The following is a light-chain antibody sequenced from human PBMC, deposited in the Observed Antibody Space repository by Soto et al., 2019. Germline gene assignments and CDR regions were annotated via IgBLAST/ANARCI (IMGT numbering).Light chain of an antibody. V-gene: IGLV1-44*01. Sequence: QSVLSQPPSASFTPGQRVTISCSGSSSNIGRNVVYWYQQFPGTAPKLLIHNDNRRPSGVPDRVSGSKSGTSASLAISGLQSEDEANYYCAAWANSLKGWVFGGGTKVTVL. CDR1: SSNIGRNV. CDR2: NDN. J-gene: IGLJ3*02. CDR3: AAWANSLKGWV.